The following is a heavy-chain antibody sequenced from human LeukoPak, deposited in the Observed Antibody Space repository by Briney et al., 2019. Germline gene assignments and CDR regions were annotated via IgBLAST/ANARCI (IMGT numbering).Heavy chain of an antibody. Sequence: GGSLRLSCAASGFTFSSYSMNWVRQAPGKGLEWVSYISSSSTIYYADSVKGRFTISRDNAKNSLYLQMNSLRAEDTAVYYCASPYSGGYSYWGQGTLVTVSS. V-gene: IGHV3-48*04. CDR2: ISSSSTI. D-gene: IGHD1-26*01. J-gene: IGHJ4*02. CDR3: ASPYSGGYSY. CDR1: GFTFSSYS.